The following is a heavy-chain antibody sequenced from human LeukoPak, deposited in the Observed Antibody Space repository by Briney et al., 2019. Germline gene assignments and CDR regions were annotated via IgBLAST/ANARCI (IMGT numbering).Heavy chain of an antibody. V-gene: IGHV4-61*02. D-gene: IGHD3-10*01. J-gene: IGHJ4*02. CDR2: IYTSGST. CDR3: ARTLMVRGIYYFDY. CDR1: GGSISSGSYY. Sequence: SETLSLTCTVSGGSISSGSYYWSWIRQPAGKGLEWIGRIYTSGSTNYNPSLKSRVTISVDTSKNQFSLKLSSVTAADTAVYYCARTLMVRGIYYFDYWGQGTLVTVSS.